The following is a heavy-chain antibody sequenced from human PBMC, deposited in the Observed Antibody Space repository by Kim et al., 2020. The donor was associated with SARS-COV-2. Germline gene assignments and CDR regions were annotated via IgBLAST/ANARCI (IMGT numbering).Heavy chain of an antibody. Sequence: KSRITINPDTSKNQFSLQLNSVTPEDTAVYYCARLNDYVWGSYRSYFDYWGQGTLVTVSS. CDR3: ARLNDYVWGSYRSYFDY. V-gene: IGHV6-1*01. D-gene: IGHD3-16*02. J-gene: IGHJ4*02.